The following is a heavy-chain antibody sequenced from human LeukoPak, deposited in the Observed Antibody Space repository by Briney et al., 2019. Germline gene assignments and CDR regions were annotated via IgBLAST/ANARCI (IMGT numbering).Heavy chain of an antibody. V-gene: IGHV3-30*02. J-gene: IGHJ4*02. CDR1: AFTFSSYD. CDR3: AKDRYPFVVAVGTSYFDY. D-gene: IGHD2-15*01. Sequence: GGSLTLSCAASAFTFSSYDMHWVRQAPGVGLEWVAFIRYDGSNTYYADSVKGRFTISRDNSKNTLYLQLNSLRAEDSAVYYCAKDRYPFVVAVGTSYFDYWGQGTLVTVSS. CDR2: IRYDGSNT.